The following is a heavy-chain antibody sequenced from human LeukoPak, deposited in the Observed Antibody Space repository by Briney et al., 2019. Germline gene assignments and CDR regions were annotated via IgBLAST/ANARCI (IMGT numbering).Heavy chain of an antibody. Sequence: GGSLRLSCAASGFTVSSTYMSWVRQAPGKGLEWVSVIYKDGKIYYVDSVKGRFAISRDNSKSTLYLQVNSLRVEDTALYYCARESEGGTGTSCPDYWGQGTLVTVSS. D-gene: IGHD2-2*01. J-gene: IGHJ4*02. CDR2: IYKDGKI. CDR3: ARESEGGTGTSCPDY. CDR1: GFTVSSTY. V-gene: IGHV3-53*01.